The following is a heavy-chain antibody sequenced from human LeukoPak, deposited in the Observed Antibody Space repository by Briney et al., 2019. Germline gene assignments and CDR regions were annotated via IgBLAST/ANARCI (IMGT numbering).Heavy chain of an antibody. D-gene: IGHD3-9*01. V-gene: IGHV5-51*01. CDR1: GYRFTIYW. CDR3: ARRDDILTGYLDY. J-gene: IGHJ4*02. Sequence: GESLKISCKGSGYRFTIYWIGWVRQMPGKGLEWMGIIYPGDSDTRYSPSFQGQVTISADKSISTAYLQWSSLKASDTAMYYCARRDDILTGYLDYWGQGTLVTVSS. CDR2: IYPGDSDT.